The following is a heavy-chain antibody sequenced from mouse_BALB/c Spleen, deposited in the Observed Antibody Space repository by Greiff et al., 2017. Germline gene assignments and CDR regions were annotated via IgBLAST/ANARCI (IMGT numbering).Heavy chain of an antibody. CDR2: ISTYYGDA. CDR3: ARSHSAGYIAY. D-gene: IGHD3-1*01. CDR1: GYTFTDYA. V-gene: IGHV1S137*01. J-gene: IGHJ3*01. Sequence: VQLQQSGAELVRPGVSVKISCKGSGYTFTDYAMHWVKQSHAKSLEWIGVISTYYGDASYNQKFKGKATMTVDKSSSTAYMELARLTSEDSAIYYCARSHSAGYIAYWGQGTLVTVSA.